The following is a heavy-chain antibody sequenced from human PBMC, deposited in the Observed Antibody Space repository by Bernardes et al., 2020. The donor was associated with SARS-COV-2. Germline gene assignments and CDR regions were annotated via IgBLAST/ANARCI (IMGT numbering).Heavy chain of an antibody. J-gene: IGHJ6*02. V-gene: IGHV4-39*01. CDR2: RYRDGST. Sequence: SETLSLTCRVSGGYIRTSDYYWGWIRRPPGKGLEWIGSRYRDGSTYYDPSLKSRVTISADTSKNQFSLKLTSVTSTDTAVYFCARHVYSYDITGGMDVWGQGTTVTVSS. CDR3: ARHVYSYDITGGMDV. CDR1: GGYIRTSDYY. D-gene: IGHD3-9*01.